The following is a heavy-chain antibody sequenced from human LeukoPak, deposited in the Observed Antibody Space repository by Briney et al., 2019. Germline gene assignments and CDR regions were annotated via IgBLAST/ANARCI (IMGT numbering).Heavy chain of an antibody. V-gene: IGHV5-51*01. Sequence: GESLKISCKASGYMFTRSWIGWVRQMPGEGLEWMGIIYPDDSDTRYSPSFQGQVTISVDKSITTAYLQWSSLKASDTAIYYCARHGGGYGGNSSDYWGQGTLVTVSS. J-gene: IGHJ4*02. D-gene: IGHD4-23*01. CDR1: GYMFTRSW. CDR3: ARHGGGYGGNSSDY. CDR2: IYPDDSDT.